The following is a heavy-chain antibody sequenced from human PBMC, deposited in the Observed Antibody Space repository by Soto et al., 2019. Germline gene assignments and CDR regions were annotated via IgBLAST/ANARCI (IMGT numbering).Heavy chain of an antibody. V-gene: IGHV5-51*01. Sequence: GESLKISCKGSGYSFTSYWIGWVRQMPGKGLEWMGIIYPGDSDTRYSPSFQGQVTISADKSISTAYLQWSSLKASDTAMYYCARHGGEWELLKDYYYGMDVWGQGTTVTVSS. CDR2: IYPGDSDT. CDR1: GYSFTSYW. CDR3: ARHGGEWELLKDYYYGMDV. J-gene: IGHJ6*02. D-gene: IGHD1-26*01.